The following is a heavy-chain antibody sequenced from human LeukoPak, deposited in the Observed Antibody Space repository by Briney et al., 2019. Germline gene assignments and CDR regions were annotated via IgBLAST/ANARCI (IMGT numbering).Heavy chain of an antibody. CDR1: GFTFRSYA. CDR2: LSDSGYGT. J-gene: IGHJ4*02. D-gene: IGHD3-10*01. Sequence: GGSLRLSCAASGFTFRSYAMNWVRQAPGKGLEWVSGLSDSGYGTYYADSVKGRFTISRDNSKNTLYLQMNSRRAEDTAVYYCAKDTRGLKPYYFDHWGQGIMVTVSS. CDR3: AKDTRGLKPYYFDH. V-gene: IGHV3-23*01.